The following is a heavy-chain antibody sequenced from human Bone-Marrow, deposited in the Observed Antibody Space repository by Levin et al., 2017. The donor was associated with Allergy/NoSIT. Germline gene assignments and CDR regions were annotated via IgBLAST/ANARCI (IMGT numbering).Heavy chain of an antibody. CDR3: ARGPRIGNARGWFDP. D-gene: IGHD3-10*01. V-gene: IGHV3-66*01. Sequence: PGASVKVSCEVSGFIVNDYYMKWVRQAPGKGPECVSVIYSGDRTFYSDSVKGRFTISRENSNNTLYLQMNSLRVEDSAIYYCARGPRIGNARGWFDPSGHGTLVTVTS. CDR2: IYSGDRT. CDR1: GFIVNDYY. J-gene: IGHJ5*02.